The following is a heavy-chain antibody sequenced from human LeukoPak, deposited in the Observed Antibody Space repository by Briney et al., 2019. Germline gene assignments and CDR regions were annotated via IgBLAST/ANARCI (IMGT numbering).Heavy chain of an antibody. V-gene: IGHV4-4*07. D-gene: IGHD6-19*01. Sequence: NPSETLSLTCTVSGDSISSYFWSWIRQPAGKGLEWIGRIYASGSANYNPSLKSRVTMSVDTSKNQFSLKLSSVTAADTAVYYCARGAYSSAWYTFYYYGMDVWGQGTTVTVS. J-gene: IGHJ6*02. CDR3: ARGAYSSAWYTFYYYGMDV. CDR1: GDSISSYF. CDR2: IYASGSA.